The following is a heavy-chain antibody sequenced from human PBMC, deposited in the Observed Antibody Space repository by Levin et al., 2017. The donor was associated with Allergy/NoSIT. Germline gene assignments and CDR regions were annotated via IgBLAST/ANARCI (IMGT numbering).Heavy chain of an antibody. CDR1: GGSISSSSYY. CDR3: ARHIRYSSSWYLSTWFDP. J-gene: IGHJ5*02. V-gene: IGHV4-39*01. CDR2: IYYSGST. D-gene: IGHD6-13*01. Sequence: PSETLSLTCTVSGGSISSSSYYWGWIRQPPGTGLEWIGSIYYSGSTYYNPSLKSRVTISVDTSKNQFSLKLSSVTAADTAVYYCARHIRYSSSWYLSTWFDPWGQGTLVTVSS.